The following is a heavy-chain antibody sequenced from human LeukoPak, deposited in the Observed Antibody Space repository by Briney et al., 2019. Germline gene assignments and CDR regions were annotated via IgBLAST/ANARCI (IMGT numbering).Heavy chain of an antibody. D-gene: IGHD3-10*01. J-gene: IGHJ4*02. Sequence: SETLSLTCAVYGGSFSGYYWSWIRQPPGEGLEWIGEINHSGSTNYNPSLKSRVTISVDTSKNQFSLKLSSVTAADTAVYYCASTIRGVIITDYWGQGTLVTVSS. CDR1: GGSFSGYY. V-gene: IGHV4-34*01. CDR2: INHSGST. CDR3: ASTIRGVIITDY.